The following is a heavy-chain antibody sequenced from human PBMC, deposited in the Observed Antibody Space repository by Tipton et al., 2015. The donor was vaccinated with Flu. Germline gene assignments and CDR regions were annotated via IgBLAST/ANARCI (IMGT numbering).Heavy chain of an antibody. CDR3: ARDVYRGRYKDT. Sequence: QLVQSGAEVKKPGASVKVSCKASGYTYFSYGITWVRQAPGQGLEWMGWISPYRGSTKYAQKFQGRVTMTTDTSTTTAYMELRSLRSDDTAVYYCARDVYRGRYKDTRGQGTMETVSS. CDR2: ISPYRGST. CDR1: GYTYFSYG. J-gene: IGHJ4*02. V-gene: IGHV1-18*01. D-gene: IGHD1-26*01.